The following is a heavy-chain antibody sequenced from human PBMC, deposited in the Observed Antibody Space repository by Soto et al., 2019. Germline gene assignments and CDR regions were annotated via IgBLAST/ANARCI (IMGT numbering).Heavy chain of an antibody. CDR3: ARFGGNYDILTGYYFNWFDP. V-gene: IGHV1-46*03. J-gene: IGHJ5*02. CDR2: INPSGGST. D-gene: IGHD3-9*01. Sequence: QVQLVQSGAEVKKPGASVKVSCKASGYTFTSYYMHWVRQAPGQGLEWMGIINPSGGSTSYAQKCQGRVTMTRDTSTSTVYMELSSLRSEDTAVYYCARFGGNYDILTGYYFNWFDPWGQGTLVTVSS. CDR1: GYTFTSYY.